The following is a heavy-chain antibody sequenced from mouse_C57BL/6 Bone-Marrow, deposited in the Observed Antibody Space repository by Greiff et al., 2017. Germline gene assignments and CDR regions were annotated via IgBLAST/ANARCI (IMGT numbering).Heavy chain of an antibody. CDR1: GYSFTGYY. J-gene: IGHJ2*01. V-gene: IGHV1-42*01. CDR3: ERSRYSGSSYYFDY. CDR2: INPSTGGT. D-gene: IGHD1-1*01. Sequence: EVQLVESGPELVKPGASVKISCTASGYSFTGYYMNWVKPSPETGLEWIGDINPSTGGTTYNQKFKAKATLTVDKSSSTAYMQLKSLTSGESAVYNWERSRYSGSSYYFDYWGQGTTLTVSA.